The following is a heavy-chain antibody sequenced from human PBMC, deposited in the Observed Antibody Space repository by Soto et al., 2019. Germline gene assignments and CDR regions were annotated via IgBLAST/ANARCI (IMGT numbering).Heavy chain of an antibody. Sequence: ASVKVSCKASGYTFTGYYMHWVRQAPGQGLEWMGWINPNSGGTNYAQKFQGWVTMTRDTSTSTAYMELSRLRSDDTAVYYCARAGDTAMVDYYYYGMDVWGQGTTVTVSS. V-gene: IGHV1-2*04. D-gene: IGHD5-18*01. CDR3: ARAGDTAMVDYYYYGMDV. CDR1: GYTFTGYY. CDR2: INPNSGGT. J-gene: IGHJ6*02.